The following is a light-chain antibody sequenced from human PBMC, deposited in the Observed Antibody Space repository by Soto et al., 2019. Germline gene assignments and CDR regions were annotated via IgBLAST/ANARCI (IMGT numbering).Light chain of an antibody. J-gene: IGKJ5*01. CDR3: QQFNNYPLT. V-gene: IGKV1D-13*01. CDR2: DAS. Sequence: AIQLTQSPSSLSASVGDRVTITCRASQGVSSSLAWYQQKPGTAPKLLIYDASDLETGVPSRFSGSGSRTDFTLTSSSLQPEDFATYYCQQFNNYPLTFGQGTRLEIK. CDR1: QGVSSS.